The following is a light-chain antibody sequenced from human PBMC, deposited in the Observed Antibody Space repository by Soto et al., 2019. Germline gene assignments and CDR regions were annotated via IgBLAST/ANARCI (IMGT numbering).Light chain of an antibody. J-gene: IGKJ4*01. V-gene: IGKV1-5*01. CDR1: QGIVRW. CDR2: DAS. CDR3: QQTYSDIS. Sequence: DIQMTQSPSTLSASVGDKVTITCRASQGIVRWLAWYQQKPGKAPKLLIYDASSLESGVPSRFSGSGAGKEFTLTINSLQPDDFASYHCQQTYSDISFGGGTKV.